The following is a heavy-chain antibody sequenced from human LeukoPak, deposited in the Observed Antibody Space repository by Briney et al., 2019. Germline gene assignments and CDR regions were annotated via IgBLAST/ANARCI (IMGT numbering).Heavy chain of an antibody. J-gene: IGHJ4*02. V-gene: IGHV3-21*06. D-gene: IGHD3-22*01. Sequence: PGGSLRPSCEASGFTFDTYTVNWVRQAPGKGLEWVSSIASDTTYIKYADSVKGRSTVSRGNAKNSVFLEMKSLRADDTAIYFCARDYYDSSASATFDYWGRGTLVTVSS. CDR2: IASDTTYI. CDR3: ARDYYDSSASATFDY. CDR1: GFTFDTYT.